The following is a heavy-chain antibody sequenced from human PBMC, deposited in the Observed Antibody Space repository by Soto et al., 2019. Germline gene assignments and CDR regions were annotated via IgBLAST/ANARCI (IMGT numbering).Heavy chain of an antibody. CDR2: IYYSGST. CDR3: ARDRSITGTPTDYYYYMDV. J-gene: IGHJ6*03. V-gene: IGHV4-59*01. D-gene: IGHD1-7*01. CDR1: GGSISSSY. Sequence: SETLSLTCTVSGGSISSSYWSWIRQPPGKGLEWIGFIYYSGSTNYNPSIKSRVTISVDTSKTQFSLKLSSVTVADTAVYYCARDRSITGTPTDYYYYMDVWGKGTTVTVSS.